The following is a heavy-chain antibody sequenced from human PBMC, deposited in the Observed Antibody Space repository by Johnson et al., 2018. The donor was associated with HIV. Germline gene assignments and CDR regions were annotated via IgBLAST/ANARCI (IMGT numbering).Heavy chain of an antibody. V-gene: IGHV3-48*04. Sequence: MQLVESGGGLVQPGGSLRLSCAASGFTFSSSSTNWVRQAPGKGLEWVAYISSSSATIYYADSVKGRFTVSRDNSKNSLYLQMNSLRTEDTALYYCAKGGDTTGYDSFDIWGQGTMVTVSS. J-gene: IGHJ3*02. CDR1: GFTFSSSS. CDR2: ISSSSATI. CDR3: AKGGDTTGYDSFDI. D-gene: IGHD1-26*01.